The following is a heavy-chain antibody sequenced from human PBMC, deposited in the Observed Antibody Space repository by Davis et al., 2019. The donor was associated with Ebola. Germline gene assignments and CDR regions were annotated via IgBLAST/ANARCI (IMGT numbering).Heavy chain of an antibody. CDR1: GYTFTSYD. CDR2: INPNSGGT. J-gene: IGHJ4*02. Sequence: ASVKVSCKASGYTFTSYDINWVRQATGQGLEWMGWINPNSGGTNYAQKFQGRVTMTRDTSISTAYMELSRLRSDDTAVYYCARGPSSIAARPGDYWGQGTLVTVSS. CDR3: ARGPSSIAARPGDY. D-gene: IGHD6-6*01. V-gene: IGHV1-2*02.